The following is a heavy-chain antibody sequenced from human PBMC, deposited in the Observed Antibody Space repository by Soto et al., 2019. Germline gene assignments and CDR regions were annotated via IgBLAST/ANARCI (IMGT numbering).Heavy chain of an antibody. CDR2: ISSSGSTI. CDR1: GFTFRSYE. V-gene: IGHV3-48*03. D-gene: IGHD2-2*01. J-gene: IGHJ6*02. Sequence: GGSLRLSCAASGFTFRSYEMNWVRQAQGKGREWGSYISSSGSTIYYADSVKGRFTISRDNAKNSLYLQRNSLRAEATSVYYCARDQEPSSTSYYYDGMDVRGQGTTVTGSS. CDR3: ARDQEPSSTSYYYDGMDV.